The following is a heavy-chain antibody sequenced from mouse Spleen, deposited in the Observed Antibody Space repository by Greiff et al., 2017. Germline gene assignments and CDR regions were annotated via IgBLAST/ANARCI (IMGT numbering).Heavy chain of an antibody. Sequence: QVQLQQSGPGLVAPSQSLSITCTVSGFSLTGYGVNWVRQPPGKGLEWLGMIWGDGSTDYNSALKSRLSISKDNSKSQVFLKMNSLQTDDTARYYCAREAPLPYYAMDYWGQGTSVTVSS. V-gene: IGHV2-6-7*01. CDR2: IWGDGST. J-gene: IGHJ4*01. CDR3: AREAPLPYYAMDY. CDR1: GFSLTGYG. D-gene: IGHD1-2*01.